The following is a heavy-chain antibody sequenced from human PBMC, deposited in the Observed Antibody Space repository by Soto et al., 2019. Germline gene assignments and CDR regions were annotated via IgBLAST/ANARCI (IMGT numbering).Heavy chain of an antibody. CDR1: GYSFTSYL. D-gene: IGHD3-22*01. Sequence: GESLKISCKGSGYSFTSYLISWVRQMPGKGLEWMGRIDPSDSYTNYSPSFQGHVTISADKSISTAYLQWSSLKASDTAMYYCARLRITMIVGRRDKYYFDYWGQGTLVTVSS. CDR2: IDPSDSYT. V-gene: IGHV5-10-1*01. J-gene: IGHJ4*02. CDR3: ARLRITMIVGRRDKYYFDY.